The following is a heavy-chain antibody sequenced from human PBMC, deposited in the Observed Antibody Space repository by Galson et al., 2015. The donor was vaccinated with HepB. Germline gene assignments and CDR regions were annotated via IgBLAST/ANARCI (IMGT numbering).Heavy chain of an antibody. V-gene: IGHV1-46*01. J-gene: IGHJ4*02. Sequence: SVKVSCKASGYTFTSYYMHWVRQAPGQGLEWIGIINPSGGSTTYAQKFQGRVTMTRDTSTSTVYMELSSLRYEDTAVYYCGRERVEEEWLRLAYWGQGTLVTVSS. CDR3: GRERVEEEWLRLAY. CDR1: GYTFTSYY. CDR2: INPSGGST. D-gene: IGHD5-12*01.